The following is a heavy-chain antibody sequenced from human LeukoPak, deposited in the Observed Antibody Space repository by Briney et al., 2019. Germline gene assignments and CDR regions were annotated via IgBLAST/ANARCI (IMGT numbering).Heavy chain of an antibody. CDR2: INFDGTRT. V-gene: IGHV3-74*03. CDR1: GFTFSNYW. J-gene: IGHJ4*02. Sequence: GESLRLSCAASGFTFSNYWMHWVRQAPGKGLVWASRINFDGTRTTYADSVKGRFTFSRDNAKNTLYLQMNSLRAEDTAVYYCARETSTGFDYWGQGTLVTVSS. D-gene: IGHD4-11*01. CDR3: ARETSTGFDY.